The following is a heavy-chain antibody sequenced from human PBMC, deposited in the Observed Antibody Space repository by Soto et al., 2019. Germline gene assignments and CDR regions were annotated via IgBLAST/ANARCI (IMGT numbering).Heavy chain of an antibody. D-gene: IGHD3-10*01. CDR2: IIPIFGTA. J-gene: IGHJ5*02. V-gene: IGHV1-69*12. CDR1: GGTFSSYA. Sequence: QVQLVQSGAEVKKPGSSVKVSCKASGGTFSSYAISWVRQAPGQGLEWMGGIIPIFGTANYAQKFQGRVTITADESTSTAYMERSSLRSEDTAVYYCARDVKGRGRENWFDPWGQGTLVTVSS. CDR3: ARDVKGRGRENWFDP.